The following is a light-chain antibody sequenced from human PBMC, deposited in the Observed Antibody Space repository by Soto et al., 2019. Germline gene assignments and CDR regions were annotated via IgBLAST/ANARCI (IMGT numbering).Light chain of an antibody. Sequence: DIQMTQSPSSLSASVGDRVTITCQASQDISNYLNWYQQKPGKAPKLVISDASNLETGAPSRFSGSESGTDFTFNISSLQPEDIGTYFCQQYDNLPLSFGPGTRVEI. CDR1: QDISNY. J-gene: IGKJ3*01. CDR3: QQYDNLPLS. V-gene: IGKV1-33*01. CDR2: DAS.